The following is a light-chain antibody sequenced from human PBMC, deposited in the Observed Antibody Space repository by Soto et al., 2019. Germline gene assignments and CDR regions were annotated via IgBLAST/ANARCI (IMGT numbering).Light chain of an antibody. CDR3: SSYAGSNV. CDR2: EVS. CDR1: SSDVGGYNY. J-gene: IGLJ1*01. V-gene: IGLV2-8*01. Sequence: QSVLTQPASASGSPGQSVTISCTGTSSDVGGYNYVSWYQQHPGKAPKLMIYEVSKRPSGVPDRFSGSKSGNTASLTVSGLQAEDEADYYCSSYAGSNVFGTGTKVTVL.